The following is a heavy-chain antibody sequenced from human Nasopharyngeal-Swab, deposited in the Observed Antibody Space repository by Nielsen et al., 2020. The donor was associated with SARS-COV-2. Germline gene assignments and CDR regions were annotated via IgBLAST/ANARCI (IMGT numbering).Heavy chain of an antibody. CDR3: ARSRGSWSVTDYFDY. CDR1: GDTLRAYD. V-gene: IGHV1-8*01. CDR2: MDTNTGNT. Sequence: SVNVSCKASGDTLRAYDINWVRQPTRQGLEWMGWMDTNTGNTGYAQKFQGRITMTRDTSMNTAYMELSGLSSDDTAVYYCARSRGSWSVTDYFDYWGQGTLVTVSS. D-gene: IGHD1-26*01. J-gene: IGHJ4*02.